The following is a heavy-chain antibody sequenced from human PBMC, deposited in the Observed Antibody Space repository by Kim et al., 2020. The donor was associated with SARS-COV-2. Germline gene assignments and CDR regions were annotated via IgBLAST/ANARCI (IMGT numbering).Heavy chain of an antibody. D-gene: IGHD6-19*01. Sequence: GGSLRLSCAASGFTFSSYAMHWVRQAPGKGLEWVSVISYDGSNKYYADSVKGRFTISRDNSKNTLYLQMNSLRAEDTAVYYCARDPHSSGCYGGDYFYY. CDR3: ARDPHSSGCYGGDYFYY. V-gene: IGHV3-30*04. CDR2: ISYDGSNK. CDR1: GFTFSSYA. J-gene: IGHJ4*01.